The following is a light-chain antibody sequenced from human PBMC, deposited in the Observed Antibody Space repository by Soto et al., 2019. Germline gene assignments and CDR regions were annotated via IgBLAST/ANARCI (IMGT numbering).Light chain of an antibody. CDR2: EVS. CDR3: CSYAGGRSPYV. Sequence: QSALTQPASVSGSPGQSITISCTGTTSDFGSYDLVSWYQQHPGKAPKIMIYEVSKRPSGDSNRFSGSKSGNTASLTIFGLQAEDEADYYGCSYAGGRSPYVFGNGTKVTVL. CDR1: TSDFGSYDL. J-gene: IGLJ1*01. V-gene: IGLV2-23*02.